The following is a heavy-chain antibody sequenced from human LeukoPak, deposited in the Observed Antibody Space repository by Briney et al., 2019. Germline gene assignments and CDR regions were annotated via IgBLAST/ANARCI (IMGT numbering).Heavy chain of an antibody. CDR3: ARDRVNWNDRRYDAFDI. V-gene: IGHV1-18*04. Sequence: ASVKVSCKASGYTFTCYGISWVRQAPGQGLEWMGWINAGNGNTKYSQKFQGRVTITRDTSASTAYMELSSLRSEDTAVYYCARDRVNWNDRRYDAFDIWGQGTMVTVSS. CDR1: GYTFTCYG. CDR2: INAGNGNT. J-gene: IGHJ3*02. D-gene: IGHD1-1*01.